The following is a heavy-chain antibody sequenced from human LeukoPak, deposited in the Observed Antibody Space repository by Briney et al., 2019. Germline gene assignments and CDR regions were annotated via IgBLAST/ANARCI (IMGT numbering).Heavy chain of an antibody. CDR1: GFTFSSYE. J-gene: IGHJ4*02. V-gene: IGHV3-48*03. D-gene: IGHD3-16*01. CDR2: ISSSGGTK. CDR3: ASGQLTYRAYASDY. Sequence: GGSLRLSCAASGFTFSSYEMNWVRQAPGKGLEWVSYISSSGGTKYYADSVKGRFTISGDNAKNSLYLQMNSLRAEDTAVYYCASGQLTYRAYASDYWGQGTLVTVSS.